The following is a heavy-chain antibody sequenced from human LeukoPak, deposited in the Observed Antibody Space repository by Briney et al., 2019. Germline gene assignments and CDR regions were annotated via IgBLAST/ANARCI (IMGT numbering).Heavy chain of an antibody. J-gene: IGHJ5*02. CDR3: YCRDDLPA. CDR2: VDANGHTT. D-gene: IGHD5-24*01. V-gene: IGHV3-64D*06. Sequence: GGSLRLSCSAPGFTVTHYAMHWVRQAPGKGLEYVSAVDANGHTTYYADSVKGRFTISRDDSKNTLYLHMSSLRPEDTAIYYCYCRDDLPAWGQGTLVTISS. CDR1: GFTVTHYA.